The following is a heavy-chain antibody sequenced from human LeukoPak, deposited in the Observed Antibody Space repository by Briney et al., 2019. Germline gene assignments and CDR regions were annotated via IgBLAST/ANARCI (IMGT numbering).Heavy chain of an antibody. CDR1: GGSISSYY. Sequence: SETLSLTRTVSGGSISSYYWSWIRQPPGKGLEWIGYIYYSGSTNYNPSLKSRVTISVDTSKNQFSLKLSSVTAADTAVYYCARGSGYIKVGYYYYYMDVWGKGTTVTISS. D-gene: IGHD3-22*01. J-gene: IGHJ6*03. CDR2: IYYSGST. V-gene: IGHV4-59*01. CDR3: ARGSGYIKVGYYYYYMDV.